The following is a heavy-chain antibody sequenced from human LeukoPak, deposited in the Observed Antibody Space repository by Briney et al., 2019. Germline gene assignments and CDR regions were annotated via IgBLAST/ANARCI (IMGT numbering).Heavy chain of an antibody. CDR1: GFTFSSYS. CDR2: ISSSSYI. J-gene: IGHJ4*02. CDR3: ARDRFDSSSWGAVDY. V-gene: IGHV3-21*01. D-gene: IGHD6-6*01. Sequence: KPGGSLRLSCAASGFTFSSYSMNWVRQAPGKGLEWVSSISSSSYIYYADSVKGRFTISRDNAKNSLYLQMNSLRAEDTAVYYCARDRFDSSSWGAVDYWGQGTLVTVSS.